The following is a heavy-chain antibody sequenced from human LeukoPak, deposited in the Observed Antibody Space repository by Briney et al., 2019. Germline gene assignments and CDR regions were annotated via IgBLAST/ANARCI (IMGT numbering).Heavy chain of an antibody. D-gene: IGHD3-10*01. Sequence: GGSLRLSCAASGFTFSDCYMSWIRQAPGKGLEWVSYISSSGSTIYYADSVKGRFTISRDNAKNSLYLQMNSLRAEDTAVYYCARGGYYGSGSYPPYYYGMDVWGQGTTVTVSS. CDR1: GFTFSDCY. CDR3: ARGGYYGSGSYPPYYYGMDV. V-gene: IGHV3-11*01. J-gene: IGHJ6*02. CDR2: ISSSGSTI.